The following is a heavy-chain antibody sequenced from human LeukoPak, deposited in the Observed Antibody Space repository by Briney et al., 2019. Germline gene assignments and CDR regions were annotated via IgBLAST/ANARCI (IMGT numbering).Heavy chain of an antibody. CDR2: IYYSGST. CDR3: AREVVITGSWFDP. CDR1: GGSISSYY. V-gene: IGHV4-59*12. Sequence: SETLSLTCTVSGGSISSYYWSWIRQPPGKGLEWIGYIYYSGSTNYNPSLKSRVTISVDTSKNQFSLKLSSVTAADTAVYYCAREVVITGSWFDPWGQGTLVTVSS. J-gene: IGHJ5*02. D-gene: IGHD3-22*01.